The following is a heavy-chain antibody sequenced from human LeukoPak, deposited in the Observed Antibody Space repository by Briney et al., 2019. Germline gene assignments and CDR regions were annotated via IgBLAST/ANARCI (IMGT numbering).Heavy chain of an antibody. D-gene: IGHD3-9*01. V-gene: IGHV3-30-3*01. CDR1: EFTFNSFT. J-gene: IGHJ3*02. CDR2: ISADGSTK. Sequence: GGSLRLSCAASEFTFNSFTMHWVRQPPGKGLEWVAFISADGSTKYYAESVKGRFTISRDNSKNTLFLQMNSLRPEDTAVYYCAKDRDSLTWYKDAFHIWGLGTMVTVSS. CDR3: AKDRDSLTWYKDAFHI.